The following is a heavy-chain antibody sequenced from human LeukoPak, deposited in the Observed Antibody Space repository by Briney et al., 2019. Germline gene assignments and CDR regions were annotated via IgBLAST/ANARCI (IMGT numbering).Heavy chain of an antibody. Sequence: ASVKVSCTVSGYTLTELSMHWVRQAPGKGLEWMGGFDPKDGETIYAQRFQGRVTMTEDTSTDTAYMELRSLRSEDTAVYYCATEEQISFDYWGQGTLVTVSS. CDR2: FDPKDGET. CDR1: GYTLTELS. V-gene: IGHV1-24*01. CDR3: ATEEQISFDY. D-gene: IGHD1/OR15-1a*01. J-gene: IGHJ4*02.